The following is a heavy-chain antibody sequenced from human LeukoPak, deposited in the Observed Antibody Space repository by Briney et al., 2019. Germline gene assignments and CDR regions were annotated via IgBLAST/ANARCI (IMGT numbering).Heavy chain of an antibody. V-gene: IGHV3-20*04. D-gene: IGHD3-10*01. CDR1: GFTFDDYA. CDR3: ARVKRGFDY. Sequence: GGSLRLSCAASGFTFDDYAMHWVRQAPGKGLEWVSGIHWNGGSTVYADSVKGRFTISRDNAKNSLYLQMNSLRAEDTAVYYCARVKRGFDYWGQGTLVTVSS. J-gene: IGHJ4*02. CDR2: IHWNGGST.